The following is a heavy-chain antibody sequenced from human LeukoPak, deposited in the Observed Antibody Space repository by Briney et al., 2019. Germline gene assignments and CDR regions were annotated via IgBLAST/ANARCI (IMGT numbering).Heavy chain of an antibody. J-gene: IGHJ6*02. CDR2: IYYSGST. CDR1: GGSISSYY. D-gene: IGHD3-22*01. V-gene: IGHV4-59*01. Sequence: SETLSLTCTVSGGSISSYYWSWIRQPPGKGLEWIGYIYYSGSTNYDPSLKSRVTISVDTSKNQFSLKLSSVTAADTAVYYCARDQQIALVSYYYYGMDVWGQGTTVTVSS. CDR3: ARDQQIALVSYYYYGMDV.